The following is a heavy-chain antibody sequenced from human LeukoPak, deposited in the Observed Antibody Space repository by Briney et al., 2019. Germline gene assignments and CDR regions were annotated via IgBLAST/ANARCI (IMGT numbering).Heavy chain of an antibody. CDR3: AKDISFDYGGAPDS. D-gene: IGHD4/OR15-4a*01. CDR2: ISWDSGSI. J-gene: IGHJ4*02. Sequence: GGSLRLSCEASGFIFEDYAMHWVRQAPGRGLEWVSCISWDSGSIGYADSVRDRFIISRDNANNSLYLHMNSLKPDDTALYYCAKDISFDYGGAPDSWGQGTLVTVSS. V-gene: IGHV3-9*01. CDR1: GFIFEDYA.